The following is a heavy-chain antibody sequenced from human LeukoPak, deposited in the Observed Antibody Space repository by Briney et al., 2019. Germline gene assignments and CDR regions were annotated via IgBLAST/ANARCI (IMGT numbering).Heavy chain of an antibody. Sequence: ASVKVSCKASGYTFTSYGISWVRQAPGQGLAWMGWTSAYNGNTNYPQKLQGRVTMTTETATRTAYIEVRILRSGDTAVYFCARGVGSGWLDYFGYWGQGTLVTVSS. J-gene: IGHJ4*02. V-gene: IGHV1-18*01. CDR3: ARGVGSGWLDYFGY. CDR2: TSAYNGNT. D-gene: IGHD6-19*01. CDR1: GYTFTSYG.